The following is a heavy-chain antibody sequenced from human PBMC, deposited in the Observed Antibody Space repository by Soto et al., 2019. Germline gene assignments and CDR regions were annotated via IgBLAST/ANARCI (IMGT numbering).Heavy chain of an antibody. Sequence: EVQLLESGGGLVQPGGSLRLSCAASGFTFSSYAMSWVRQAPGKGLEWVSAISGSGGSTYYADSVKGRFTISRDNSKNTLYLQMTSLRAEDTAVYYCAASIVVVPAAMLGWFDPWGQGTLVTVSS. CDR1: GFTFSSYA. CDR2: ISGSGGST. J-gene: IGHJ5*02. CDR3: AASIVVVPAAMLGWFDP. V-gene: IGHV3-23*01. D-gene: IGHD2-2*01.